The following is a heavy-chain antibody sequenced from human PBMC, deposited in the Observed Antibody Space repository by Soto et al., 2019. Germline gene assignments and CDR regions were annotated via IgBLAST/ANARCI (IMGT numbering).Heavy chain of an antibody. CDR2: ISYDGSNK. CDR3: APWFGAFDY. J-gene: IGHJ4*02. V-gene: IGHV3-30*03. CDR1: GFTFSSYG. Sequence: GGSLRLSCAASGFTFSSYGMHWVRQAPGKGLEWVAVISYDGSNKYCADSVKGRFTISRDNSKNTLYLQMNSLRAEDTAVYYCAPWFGAFDYWGQGTLVTVSS. D-gene: IGHD3-10*01.